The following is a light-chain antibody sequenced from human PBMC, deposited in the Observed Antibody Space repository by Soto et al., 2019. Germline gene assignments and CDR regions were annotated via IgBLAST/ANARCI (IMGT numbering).Light chain of an antibody. CDR2: EVS. CDR1: SSDVGGYNY. J-gene: IGLJ1*01. Sequence: QSALTQTASVSGTPGQSITISCTGTSSDVGGYNYVSWYQQHPGKAPKLMIFEVSNRPSGVYSRFSGSKSGNTASLTISGLQADDEADYYCRSYTSSSTIGVFGTGTKVTVL. V-gene: IGLV2-14*01. CDR3: RSYTSSSTIGV.